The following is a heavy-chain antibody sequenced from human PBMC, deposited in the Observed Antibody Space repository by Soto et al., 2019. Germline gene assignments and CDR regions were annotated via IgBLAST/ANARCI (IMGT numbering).Heavy chain of an antibody. CDR1: GYTFTSYA. D-gene: IGHD3-16*02. CDR3: ARPYYDYIWGSYRWGYYFDY. CDR2: INAGNGNT. V-gene: IGHV1-3*01. Sequence: ASVKVSCKASGYTFTSYAMHWVRQAPGQRLEWMGWINAGNGNTKYSQKFQGRVTITRDTSASTAYMELSSLRSEDTAVYYCARPYYDYIWGSYRWGYYFDYWGQGTLVTVSS. J-gene: IGHJ4*02.